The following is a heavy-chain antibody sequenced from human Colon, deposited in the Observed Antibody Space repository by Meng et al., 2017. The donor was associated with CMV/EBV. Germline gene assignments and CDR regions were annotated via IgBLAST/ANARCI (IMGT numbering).Heavy chain of an antibody. J-gene: IGHJ6*02. Sequence: GESLKISCEASKFTFSTYTMSWVRQAPGKGLEWVSMIYSESTGGSTYYGDSVKGRFTISRDKSKNMLYLQMNSLRAEDTAVYYCAREGSPDTAMVMFYYYYYGMDVWGQGTTVTVSS. V-gene: IGHV3-23*03. CDR3: AREGSPDTAMVMFYYYYYGMDV. D-gene: IGHD5-18*01. CDR2: IYSESTGGST. CDR1: KFTFSTYT.